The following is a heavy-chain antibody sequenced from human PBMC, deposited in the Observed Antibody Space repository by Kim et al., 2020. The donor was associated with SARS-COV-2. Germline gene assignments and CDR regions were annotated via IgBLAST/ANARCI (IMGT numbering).Heavy chain of an antibody. J-gene: IGHJ4*02. CDR3: ARGLGHFGH. CDR2: INHSGST. Sequence: SETLSLTCAVYGGSFSGYYWSWIRQPPGKGLEWIGEINHSGSTNYNPSLKSRVTISVDTSKNQFSLKLSSVTAADTAVYYCARGLGHFGHWGQGTLVTVSS. V-gene: IGHV4-34*01. CDR1: GGSFSGYY.